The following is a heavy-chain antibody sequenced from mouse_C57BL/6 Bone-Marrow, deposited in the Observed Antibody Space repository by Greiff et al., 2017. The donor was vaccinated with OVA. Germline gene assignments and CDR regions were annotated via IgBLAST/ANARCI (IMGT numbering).Heavy chain of an antibody. Sequence: DVMLVESGGGLVQPGGSLKLSCAASGFTFSDYYMYWVRQTPEKRLEWVAYISNGGGSTYYPDTVKGRFTISRDNAKNTLYLQMSRLKSEDTAMYYCARPYGSSLDWFAYWGQGTLVTVSA. J-gene: IGHJ3*01. D-gene: IGHD1-1*01. CDR2: ISNGGGST. CDR1: GFTFSDYY. CDR3: ARPYGSSLDWFAY. V-gene: IGHV5-12*01.